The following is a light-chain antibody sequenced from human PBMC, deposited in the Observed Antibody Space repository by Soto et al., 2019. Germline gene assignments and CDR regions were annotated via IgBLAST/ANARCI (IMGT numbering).Light chain of an antibody. J-gene: IGLJ2*01. Sequence: QAVLTQPPSASGTPGQRVTISCSGSNSNIGNNFAYWYQQLPGTAPKLLIYRNDQRPSGVPDRISGSKSGTSASLAISGLRSEDEADYYCAAWDDSLNGVVFGGGTKLTVL. CDR1: NSNIGNNF. CDR3: AAWDDSLNGVV. V-gene: IGLV1-47*01. CDR2: RND.